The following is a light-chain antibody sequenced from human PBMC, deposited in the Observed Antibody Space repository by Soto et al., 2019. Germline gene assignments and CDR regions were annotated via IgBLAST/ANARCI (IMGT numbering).Light chain of an antibody. CDR3: QQYKSYPLT. Sequence: DIQMTQSPSIVSASVGDRVTLTCRASHNVNSWLAWYQQRPGRAPYLLIYDASSLQSGVPSRFSGSGYGTEFTLSISSLQPDVFATYYCQQYKSYPLTFGGGTRVEIK. CDR2: DAS. J-gene: IGKJ4*01. V-gene: IGKV1-5*01. CDR1: HNVNSW.